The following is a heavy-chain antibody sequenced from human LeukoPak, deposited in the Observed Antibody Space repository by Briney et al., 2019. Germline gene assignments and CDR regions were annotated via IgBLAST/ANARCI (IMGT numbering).Heavy chain of an antibody. CDR1: GFTFNDYY. V-gene: IGHV3-11*01. CDR3: ARDYAWDSYGLVLDS. CDR2: ISGSGDRI. D-gene: IGHD3-16*02. Sequence: GGSLRLSCAASGFTFNDYYMSWIRQAPGAGLEWISYISGSGDRIYYADSVKGRFTISRDNAKNSLYLQLNSLRAEDTAVYYCARDYAWDSYGLVLDSWGQGALVTVSS. J-gene: IGHJ4*02.